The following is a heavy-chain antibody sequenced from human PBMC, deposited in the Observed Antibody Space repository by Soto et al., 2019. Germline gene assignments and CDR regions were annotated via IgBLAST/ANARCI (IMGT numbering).Heavy chain of an antibody. CDR2: ISYDGSNK. CDR3: ARDRLRYNWNDFPYYYYGMDV. J-gene: IGHJ6*02. V-gene: IGHV3-30-3*01. CDR1: GFTVSSYA. Sequence: QVQLVESRGGVVQPGRSLRLSCAASGFTVSSYAMHWVRQAPGKGLEWVAVISYDGSNKYYADSVKGRFTISRDNSKNTLYLQMNSLRAEDTAVYYCARDRLRYNWNDFPYYYYGMDVWGQGTTVTVCS. D-gene: IGHD1-1*01.